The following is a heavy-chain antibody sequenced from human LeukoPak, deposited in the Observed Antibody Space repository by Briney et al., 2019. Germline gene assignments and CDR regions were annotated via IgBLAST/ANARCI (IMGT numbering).Heavy chain of an antibody. CDR2: IIPIFGTA. J-gene: IGHJ6*03. V-gene: IGHV1-69*01. CDR1: GGTFSSYA. D-gene: IGHD3-3*01. Sequence: SVKVSCKASGGTFSSYAISWVRQAPGQGLGWMGGIIPIFGTANYAQKFQGRVTITADESTSTAYMELSSLRSEDTAVYYCARGSTIFGVVIQYYYYCMDVWGKGTTVTVSS. CDR3: ARGSTIFGVVIQYYYYCMDV.